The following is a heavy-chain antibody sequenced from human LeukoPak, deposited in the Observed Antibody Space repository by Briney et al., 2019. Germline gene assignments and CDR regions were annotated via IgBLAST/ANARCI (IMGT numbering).Heavy chain of an antibody. CDR3: ARARADGPFDP. J-gene: IGHJ5*02. V-gene: IGHV3-21*01. CDR1: GFTVSSNY. Sequence: GGSLRLSCAASGFTVSSNYMSWVRQAPGKGLEWVSSISSSSSYIYYADSVKGRFTISRDNAKNSLYLQMNSLRAEDTAVYYCARARADGPFDPWGQGTLVTVSS. D-gene: IGHD4-17*01. CDR2: ISSSSSYI.